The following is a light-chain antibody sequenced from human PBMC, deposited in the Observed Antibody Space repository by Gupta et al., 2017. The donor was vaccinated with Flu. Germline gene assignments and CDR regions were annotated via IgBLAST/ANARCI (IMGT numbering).Light chain of an antibody. J-gene: IGLJ3*02. V-gene: IGLV1-44*01. CDR2: SNN. Sequence: QSVLTQPPSASGTPGQRVTISCSGSSSNIGSNTVNWYQQVPGTAPKVLMYSNNQRPPGVPDRFSGSKSGTSASLAISGLQSEDESDFYCAAWDASLNGWVFGGGTKLTVL. CDR3: AAWDASLNGWV. CDR1: SSNIGSNT.